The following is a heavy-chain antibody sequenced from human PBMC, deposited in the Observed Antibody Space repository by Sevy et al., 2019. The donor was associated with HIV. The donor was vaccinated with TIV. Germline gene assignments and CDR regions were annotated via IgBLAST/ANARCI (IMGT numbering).Heavy chain of an antibody. D-gene: IGHD2-2*01. CDR3: ARSPPVVVVPGAPSWFDP. J-gene: IGHJ5*02. V-gene: IGHV4-34*01. CDR2: INECGIT. CDR1: DGSFSGYY. Sequence: SETVSLTCAVHDGSFSGYYWNWIRQLPGKGLEWIGEINECGITYYNPSLKSRVTIPVDTSKKQFSLKLNSVTAADTAVYFCARSPPVVVVPGAPSWFDPWGQGTLVTVSS.